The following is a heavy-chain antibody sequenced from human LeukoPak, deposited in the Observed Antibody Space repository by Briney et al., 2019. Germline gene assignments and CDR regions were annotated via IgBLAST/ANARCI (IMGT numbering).Heavy chain of an antibody. CDR2: ISGSGGSI. CDR3: AKQGEYYDFWSGYYDH. Sequence: GGSLRLSCAASGFTFSSYAMSWVRQAPGKGLEWVSAISGSGGSIYYADSVKGRFTISRDNSKNTLYLQMNSLRAEDTAVYYCAKQGEYYDFWSGYYDHWDQGTLVTVSS. CDR1: GFTFSSYA. V-gene: IGHV3-23*01. J-gene: IGHJ4*02. D-gene: IGHD3-3*01.